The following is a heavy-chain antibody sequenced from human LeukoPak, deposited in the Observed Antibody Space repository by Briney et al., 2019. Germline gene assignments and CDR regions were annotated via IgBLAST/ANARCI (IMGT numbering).Heavy chain of an antibody. Sequence: SVKVSCKASGFTFTSSAVQWVRQARGQRLEWIGWIVVGSGNTNYAQKFQERVTITRDMSTSTAYMELRSLRSDDTAVYYCARDRGFGSGWFDYWGQGTLVTVSS. CDR1: GFTFTSSA. V-gene: IGHV1-58*01. D-gene: IGHD6-19*01. CDR3: ARDRGFGSGWFDY. J-gene: IGHJ4*02. CDR2: IVVGSGNT.